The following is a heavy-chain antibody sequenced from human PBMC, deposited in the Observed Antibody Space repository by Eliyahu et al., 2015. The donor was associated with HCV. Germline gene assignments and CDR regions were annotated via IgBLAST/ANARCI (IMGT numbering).Heavy chain of an antibody. D-gene: IGHD4-23*01. CDR1: GGSXSSGGYY. J-gene: IGHJ2*01. CDR2: IYYRGST. Sequence: QVQLQESGPGLVKPSQTLSLTCTVSGGSXSSGGYYWSWIRQHPGKGLEGIGYIYYRGSTYHNPSLKSRVTISVDTSKNQFSLKLSSVTAADTAVYYCARDSGNSGWYFDLWGRGTLVTVSS. V-gene: IGHV4-31*03. CDR3: ARDSGNSGWYFDL.